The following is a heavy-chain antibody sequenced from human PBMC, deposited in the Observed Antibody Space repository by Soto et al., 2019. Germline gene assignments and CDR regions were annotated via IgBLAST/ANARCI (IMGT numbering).Heavy chain of an antibody. V-gene: IGHV3-30*18. J-gene: IGHJ4*02. CDR3: AKGIYYYDSSGYTKLIDY. Sequence: QVQLVESGGGVVQPGRSLRLSCAASGFTFSSYGMHWVRQAPGKGLEWVAVISYDGSNKYYADSVKGRFTISRDNSKNTLYLQMNSLRGEDTAVYYCAKGIYYYDSSGYTKLIDYWGQGTLVTVSS. CDR1: GFTFSSYG. CDR2: ISYDGSNK. D-gene: IGHD3-22*01.